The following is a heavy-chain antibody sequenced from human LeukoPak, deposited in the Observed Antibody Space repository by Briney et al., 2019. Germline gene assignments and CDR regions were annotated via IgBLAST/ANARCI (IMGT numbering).Heavy chain of an antibody. J-gene: IGHJ4*02. D-gene: IGHD3-9*01. CDR1: GGSFSGYY. CDR2: INHSGST. V-gene: IGHV4-34*01. CDR3: ATREVRYFDWLPRSPFDY. Sequence: SETLSLTCAVYGGSFSGYYWSWIRQPPGKGLEWIGEINHSGSTNYNPSLKSRVTISVDTSKNQFSLKLSSVTAADTAVYYCATREVRYFDWLPRSPFDYWGQGTLVTVSS.